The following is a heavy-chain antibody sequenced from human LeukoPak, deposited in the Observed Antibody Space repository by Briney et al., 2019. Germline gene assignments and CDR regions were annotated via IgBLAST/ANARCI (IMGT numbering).Heavy chain of an antibody. V-gene: IGHV4-39*01. CDR3: ARHRGSGSSSIPFDY. Sequence: SETLSLTCAVSGASIITGSPYWGWIRQSRGKGPEWIGTVYYSGSIYYNPSLKGRVTLSVDTSKNQFSLRLTSVTASDTAVYFCARHRGSGSSSIPFDYWGQGTLVTVSS. D-gene: IGHD3-10*01. J-gene: IGHJ4*02. CDR2: VYYSGSI. CDR1: GASIITGSPY.